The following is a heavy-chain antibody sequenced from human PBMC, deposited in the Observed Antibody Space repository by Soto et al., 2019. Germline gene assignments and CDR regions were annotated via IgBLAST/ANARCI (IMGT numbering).Heavy chain of an antibody. D-gene: IGHD6-13*01. Sequence: SLRLSCSASAFTFISYGMLWVGQAPGKGLEWVAVISYDGSNKYYADSVKGRFTISRDNSKNTLYLQMNSLRAEDTAVYYCAKDRRIAAAGTRYYFYGMDVWGQGT. CDR3: AKDRRIAAAGTRYYFYGMDV. V-gene: IGHV3-30*18. CDR2: ISYDGSNK. J-gene: IGHJ6*02. CDR1: AFTFISYG.